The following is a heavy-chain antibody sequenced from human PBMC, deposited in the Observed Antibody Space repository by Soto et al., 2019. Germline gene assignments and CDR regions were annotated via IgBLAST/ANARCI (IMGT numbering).Heavy chain of an antibody. CDR1: GFIFSNYA. V-gene: IGHV3-23*01. J-gene: IGHJ4*02. Sequence: GGSLRLSCAPSGFIFSNYAMSWVRQARGKGLEWVSAISGSGADTYYTESVKGRFTISRDNFKNTLYLQMNSLRAEDTAVYYCARDTGRGGGSVFDYWGQGTLVTVYS. CDR3: ARDTGRGGGSVFDY. CDR2: ISGSGADT. D-gene: IGHD2-15*01.